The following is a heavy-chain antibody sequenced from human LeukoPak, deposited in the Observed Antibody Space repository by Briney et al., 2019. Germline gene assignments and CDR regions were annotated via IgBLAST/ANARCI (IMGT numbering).Heavy chain of an antibody. D-gene: IGHD1-26*01. V-gene: IGHV3-21*01. J-gene: IGHJ4*02. CDR2: ISSSSSYI. CDR3: ARGGGSYSYYFDY. Sequence: GGSLRLSCVASGFTISSHWMHWLRLAPGKGLEWVSSISSSSSYIYYADSVKGRFTISRDNSKNSLYLQMNSLRAEDTAVYYCARGGGSYSYYFDYWGQGTLVTVSS. CDR1: GFTISSHW.